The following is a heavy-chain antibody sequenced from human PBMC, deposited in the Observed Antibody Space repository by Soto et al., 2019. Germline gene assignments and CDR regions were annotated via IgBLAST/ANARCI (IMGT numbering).Heavy chain of an antibody. CDR2: ISYDGSNK. J-gene: IGHJ6*02. D-gene: IGHD6-13*01. CDR3: ARDQARDSYSSSWYGLGTRYYYYYGMDV. CDR1: GFTFSSYA. Sequence: PGGSLRLSCAASGFTFSSYAMHWVRQAPGKGLEWVAVISYDGSNKYYADSVKGRFTISRDNSKNTLYLQMNSPRAEDTAVYYCARDQARDSYSSSWYGLGTRYYYYYGMDVWGQGTTVTVSS. V-gene: IGHV3-30-3*01.